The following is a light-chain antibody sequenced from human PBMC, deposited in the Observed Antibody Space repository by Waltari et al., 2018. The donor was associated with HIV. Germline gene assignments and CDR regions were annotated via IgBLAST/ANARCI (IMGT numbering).Light chain of an antibody. J-gene: IGLJ2*01. V-gene: IGLV2-11*01. CDR2: DVS. Sequence: QSALTQPRSVSGSPGQSVTFSCTGTSSDAGGYNDVSWYQQHPGKAPKLMIYDVSKRPSGVPDRFSGSKSGNTASLTISGLQAEDEADYYCCSYAGSYTRFGGGTKLTVL. CDR3: CSYAGSYTR. CDR1: SSDAGGYND.